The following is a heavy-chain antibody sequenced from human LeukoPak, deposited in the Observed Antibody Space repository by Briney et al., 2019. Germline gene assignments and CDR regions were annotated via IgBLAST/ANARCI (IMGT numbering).Heavy chain of an antibody. J-gene: IGHJ4*02. D-gene: IGHD1-26*01. CDR3: AKQGVLIRSYRDGVDY. CDR1: GFTFSSYA. Sequence: GASLRLSCAASGFTFSSYAMSWVRQAPGKGLEWVSAISGSGGSTYYADSVKGRFTISRDNSKNTLYLQMNSLRAEDTAVYYCAKQGVLIRSYRDGVDYWGQGTLSPSPQ. V-gene: IGHV3-23*01. CDR2: ISGSGGST.